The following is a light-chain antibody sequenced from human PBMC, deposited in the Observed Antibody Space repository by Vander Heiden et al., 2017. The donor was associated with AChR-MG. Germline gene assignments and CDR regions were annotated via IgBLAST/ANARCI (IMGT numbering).Light chain of an antibody. CDR1: RSDVGGYNY. Sequence: QSALTHPPSASGSPGQSVTLSCPGTRSDVGGYNYVSWYQQHPGKAPKRMMYEVSKRPSGVPDRFSGSKSGNTASLTVSGLQAEDEADYYCSSYAGSNNQVFGTGTKVTVL. CDR2: EVS. V-gene: IGLV2-8*01. CDR3: SSYAGSNNQV. J-gene: IGLJ1*01.